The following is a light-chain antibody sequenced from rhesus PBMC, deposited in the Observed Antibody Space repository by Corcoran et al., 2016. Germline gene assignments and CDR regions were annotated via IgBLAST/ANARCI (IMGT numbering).Light chain of an antibody. J-gene: IGKJ1*01. CDR3: VQAIAFPRT. Sequence: DIVMTQTPLSLPITPGEPASISCRSSQSLLHSNGNTYLHWYLQTPGQSPQLLIYGGSNSASGVPDRFSGRGSGNDCTMKISKVEGEDVGVYYCVQAIAFPRTFGQGTKVEIK. V-gene: IGKV2-72*01. CDR2: GGS. CDR1: QSLLHSNGNTY.